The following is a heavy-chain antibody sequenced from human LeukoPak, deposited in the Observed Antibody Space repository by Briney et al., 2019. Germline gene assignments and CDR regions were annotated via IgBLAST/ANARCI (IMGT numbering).Heavy chain of an antibody. Sequence: GGSLRLSCAASGFTLSSYGMHWVRQAPGKGLEWVAFMSYDGRNKYYTDSVKGRFTISRDISKNTLYLQMDSLRAEDTAVYYCARDNYGSGNDYWGQGTLVTVSS. J-gene: IGHJ4*02. CDR1: GFTLSSYG. CDR2: MSYDGRNK. V-gene: IGHV3-30*03. D-gene: IGHD3-10*01. CDR3: ARDNYGSGNDY.